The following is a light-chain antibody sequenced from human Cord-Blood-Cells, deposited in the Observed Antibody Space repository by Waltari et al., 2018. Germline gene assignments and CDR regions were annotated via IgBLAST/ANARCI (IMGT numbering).Light chain of an antibody. J-gene: IGKJ2*01. V-gene: IGKV3-11*01. CDR1: QSVSSY. CDR3: QQRSNWRPYT. CDR2: DAS. Sequence: EIVLTQSPATLSLSPGETATLSCRASQSVSSYLAWYQQKPGQAPRLLIYDASNRATGIPARFSGSGSGTDFTLTISSLEPEDFAVYYCQQRSNWRPYTFGQGSKLES.